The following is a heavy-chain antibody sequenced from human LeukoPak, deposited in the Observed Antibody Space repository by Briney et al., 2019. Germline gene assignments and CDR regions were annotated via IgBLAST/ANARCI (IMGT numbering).Heavy chain of an antibody. CDR1: LGFFSVYY. J-gene: IGHJ6*03. CDR3: AGAAGYCSSTSCSPGVSYYYYMRV. D-gene: IGHD2-2*01. CDR2: INHSGST. Sequence: PSETLSLTCPVYLGFFSVYYWSWIRQPPGKGLEWIGEINHSGSTNYNPPLKSRVTISVDTSKNQFSLKLSAVTAADTAVYYCAGAAGYCSSTSCSPGVSYYYYMRVWGKGTTVTVSS. V-gene: IGHV4-34*01.